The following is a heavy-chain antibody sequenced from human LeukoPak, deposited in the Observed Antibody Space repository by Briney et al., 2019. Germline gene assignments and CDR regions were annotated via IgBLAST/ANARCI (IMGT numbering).Heavy chain of an antibody. CDR2: INHSGST. J-gene: IGHJ3*02. CDR1: GGSFSGYY. V-gene: IGHV4-34*01. Sequence: KPSETLSLTCAVYGGSFSGYYWSWIRQPPGKGLEWIGEINHSGSTNYNPSLKSRVTISVDTSKNQFSLKLSSVTAADTAVYYCARYSSSWPEAGDDAFDIWGQGTMVTVSS. D-gene: IGHD6-13*01. CDR3: ARYSSSWPEAGDDAFDI.